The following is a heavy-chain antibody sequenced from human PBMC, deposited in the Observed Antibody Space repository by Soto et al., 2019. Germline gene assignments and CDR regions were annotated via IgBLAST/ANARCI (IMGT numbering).Heavy chain of an antibody. CDR1: GFTFGGFC. V-gene: IGHV3-11*01. D-gene: IGHD3-22*01. J-gene: IGHJ4*02. CDR3: GRDTYYDGSGYHSGGVDF. CDR2: ISGSGGTI. Sequence: PGGSLRLSCAASGFTFGGFCMGWIRQAPGRGLEWVSFISGSGGTIYLADSVKGRFAISRDNTKNSLYLQMNSLRAEDTAVYYCGRDTYYDGSGYHSGGVDFWGQGTLVTVSS.